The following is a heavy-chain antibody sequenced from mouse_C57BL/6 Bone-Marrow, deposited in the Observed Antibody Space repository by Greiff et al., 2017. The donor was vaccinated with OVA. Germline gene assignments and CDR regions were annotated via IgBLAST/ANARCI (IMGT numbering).Heavy chain of an antibody. J-gene: IGHJ4*01. CDR2: IDPENGDT. Sequence: VQLQQSGAELVRPGASVKLSCTASGFNIKDDYMHWVKQRPEQGLEWIGWIDPENGDTEYASKFQGKATITADTSSNTAYLQLSSLTSEDTAVYYCTTWDSYAMDSGVKEPQSPSPQ. D-gene: IGHD4-1*01. CDR1: GFNIKDDY. V-gene: IGHV14-4*01. CDR3: TTWDSYAMDS.